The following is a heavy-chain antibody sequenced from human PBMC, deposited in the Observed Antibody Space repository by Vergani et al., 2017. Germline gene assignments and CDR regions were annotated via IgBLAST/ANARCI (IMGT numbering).Heavy chain of an antibody. Sequence: QGKLVQSGAEVKKLGSSVKVSCKASGGPFSSYATSWVRQAPRQGLEWMGGIIPIFGTANYAQKFQGRGKITADESTSTAYMELSSRRSEDTAVYYCARTRAGPIDYWGQGTLVTVSS. D-gene: IGHD6-13*01. CDR2: IIPIFGTA. CDR3: ARTRAGPIDY. CDR1: GGPFSSYA. V-gene: IGHV1-69*01. J-gene: IGHJ4*02.